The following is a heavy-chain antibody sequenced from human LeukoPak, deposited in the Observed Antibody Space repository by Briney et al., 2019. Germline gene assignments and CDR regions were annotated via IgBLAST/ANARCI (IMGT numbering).Heavy chain of an antibody. CDR3: ARVRGRTMIRGSFDI. V-gene: IGHV1-8*02. CDR2: MTPNSGNT. J-gene: IGHJ3*02. D-gene: IGHD3-22*01. Sequence: VASVTVSCKASGYTFTNYDINWVRQAAGQGLEWMGWMTPNSGNTVYAQKFQDRVTMTWNTSISTAYMALSSLRSEDTAVYYCARVRGRTMIRGSFDIWGQGTMITVSS. CDR1: GYTFTNYD.